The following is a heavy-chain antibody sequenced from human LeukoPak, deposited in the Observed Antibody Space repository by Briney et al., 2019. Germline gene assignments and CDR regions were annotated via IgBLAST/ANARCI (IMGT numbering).Heavy chain of an antibody. V-gene: IGHV3-20*04. CDR2: INWNGGST. CDR1: GFTFDDYG. D-gene: IGHD3-3*01. Sequence: GGSLRLSCAASGFTFDDYGMSWVRQAPGKGLEWVSGINWNGGSTGYADSVKGRFTISRDNAKNSLYLQMNSLRAEDTALYYCARDAIFGVSDSYCFDYWGQGTLVTVSS. CDR3: ARDAIFGVSDSYCFDY. J-gene: IGHJ4*02.